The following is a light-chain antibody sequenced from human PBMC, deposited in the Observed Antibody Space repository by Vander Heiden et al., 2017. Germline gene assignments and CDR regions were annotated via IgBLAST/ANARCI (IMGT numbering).Light chain of an antibody. V-gene: IGLV2-14*01. CDR1: SSDVGGYSY. CDR3: ASYTSSNSLI. Sequence: QSALTHSVSVSGSPGKSITISCTGTSSDVGGYSYVSWYQHYARKAPKLILYEVSNQPSGVSSRFSGSKSGNTASLTISGRQAEDEDDFFCASYTSSNSLIFGGRTRLTVL. J-gene: IGLJ2*01. CDR2: EVS.